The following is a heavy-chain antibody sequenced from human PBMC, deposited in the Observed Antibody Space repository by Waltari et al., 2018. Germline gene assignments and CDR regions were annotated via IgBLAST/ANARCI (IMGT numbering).Heavy chain of an antibody. V-gene: IGHV4-61*09. CDR1: GGSISSGSYY. CDR2: IDTSGST. J-gene: IGHJ4*02. CDR3: ASAPYSSSWYGGGY. D-gene: IGHD6-13*01. Sequence: QLQLQESGPGLVKPSQTLSLTCTVSGGSISSGSYYWSWIRQPAGKGLEWIGYIDTSGSTNNNPALKSRGTISVDTAKNQFSLKLSTVTAADTAVYYCASAPYSSSWYGGGYWGQGTLVTVSS.